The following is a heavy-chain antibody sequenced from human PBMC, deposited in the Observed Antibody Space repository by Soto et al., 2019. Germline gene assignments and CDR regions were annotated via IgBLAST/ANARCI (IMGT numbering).Heavy chain of an antibody. D-gene: IGHD6-13*01. CDR1: GFTFRSYA. Sequence: QVQLVESGGGVVQPGRSLRLSCAASGFTFRSYAMDWVRQAPGKGLEWVAVISYDGTNKYYADSVKGRFTISRDNSKNAMSLQMNSLRPDDTAVYYRARGDSNSWSDFWGQGTLVIVSS. CDR2: ISYDGTNK. J-gene: IGHJ4*02. V-gene: IGHV3-30*01. CDR3: ARGDSNSWSDF.